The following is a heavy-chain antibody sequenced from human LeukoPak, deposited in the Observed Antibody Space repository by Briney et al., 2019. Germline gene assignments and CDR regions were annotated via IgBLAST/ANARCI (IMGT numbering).Heavy chain of an antibody. CDR1: GFTFSSYA. CDR2: ISYDGSNK. Sequence: GGSLRLSCAASGFTFSSYAMHWVRQAPGKGLEWVAVISYDGSNKYYADSVKGRFTISRDNAKNSLYLQMNSLRAEDTAVYYCARDRASSPFDYWGQGTLVTVSS. CDR3: ARDRASSPFDY. V-gene: IGHV3-30-3*01. D-gene: IGHD6-13*01. J-gene: IGHJ4*02.